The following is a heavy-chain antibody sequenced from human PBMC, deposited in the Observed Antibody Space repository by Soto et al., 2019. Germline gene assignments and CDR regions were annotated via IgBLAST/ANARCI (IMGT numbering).Heavy chain of an antibody. CDR2: LSGSGYQT. J-gene: IGHJ4*02. D-gene: IGHD3-3*01. CDR1: GFTFDSYA. Sequence: EVQLLESGGGLVQPGGSLRLSCATDGFTFDSYAMHWVRQAPGKGLEWVSSLSGSGYQTYYADSVKGRLTISRDRSKNTVYLQMNSLRAEDTAVYFCAKDRLTVFGVVVTFEDWGLGTLVTVAS. CDR3: AKDRLTVFGVVVTFED. V-gene: IGHV3-23*01.